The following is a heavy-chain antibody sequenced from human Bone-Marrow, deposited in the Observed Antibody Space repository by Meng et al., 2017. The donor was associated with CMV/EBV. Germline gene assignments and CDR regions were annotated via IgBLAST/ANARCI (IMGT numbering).Heavy chain of an antibody. V-gene: IGHV3-23*01. CDR1: GFTFSSYA. CDR3: AKDLMVVVPVPRYSGMEV. D-gene: IGHD3-22*01. Sequence: GESLKISCAASGFTFSSYAMSWVRQAPGKGLEWVSAISGSGGSTHYADSVKGRFTVSRDNSKKTLYLQMNSLTAEDAAVYYCAKDLMVVVPVPRYSGMEVWGQWTTVHVSS. J-gene: IGHJ6*02. CDR2: ISGSGGST.